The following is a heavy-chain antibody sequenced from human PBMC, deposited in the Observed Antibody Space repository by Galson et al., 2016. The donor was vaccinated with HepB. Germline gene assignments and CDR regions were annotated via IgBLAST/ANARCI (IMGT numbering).Heavy chain of an antibody. J-gene: IGHJ5*02. Sequence: SLRLSCAVSGFTFIDYAMSWVRQAPGKGLEWVSGISGRGGHTYYADSVKGRFTTSRDNSKNTLYLQMSGLRVEDTAVFYCAKEPYGSGWFGQFDPWGQGTLVSVSS. CDR2: ISGRGGHT. V-gene: IGHV3-23*01. D-gene: IGHD6-19*01. CDR1: GFTFIDYA. CDR3: AKEPYGSGWFGQFDP.